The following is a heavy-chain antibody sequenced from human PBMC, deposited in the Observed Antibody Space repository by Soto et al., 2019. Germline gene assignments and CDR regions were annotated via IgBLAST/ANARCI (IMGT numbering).Heavy chain of an antibody. Sequence: QPGGSLRLSCAASGFTFSSYGMHWVRQAPGKGLEWVAVISYDGSNKYYADSVKGRFTISRDNSKNTLYLQMNSLRAEDTAVYYCAKYLYSYGYFFDYWGQGTLVTVYS. CDR1: GFTFSSYG. CDR2: ISYDGSNK. J-gene: IGHJ4*02. D-gene: IGHD5-18*01. CDR3: AKYLYSYGYFFDY. V-gene: IGHV3-30*18.